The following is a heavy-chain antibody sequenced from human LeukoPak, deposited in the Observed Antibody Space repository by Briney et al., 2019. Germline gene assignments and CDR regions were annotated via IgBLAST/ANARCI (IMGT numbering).Heavy chain of an antibody. D-gene: IGHD2-2*01. Sequence: GGSLRLSCAASGFTFSSYGMHWVRQAPGKGLEWVAVISYDGSNKYYADSVKGRFTISRDNSKNTLYLQMNSLRAEDTAVYYCARDRLLGSTSSDYWGQGTLVTVSS. CDR3: ARDRLLGSTSSDY. CDR1: GFTFSSYG. CDR2: ISYDGSNK. J-gene: IGHJ4*02. V-gene: IGHV3-30*03.